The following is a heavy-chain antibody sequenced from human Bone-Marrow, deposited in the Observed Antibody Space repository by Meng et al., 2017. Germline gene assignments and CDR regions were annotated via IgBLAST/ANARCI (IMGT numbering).Heavy chain of an antibody. CDR3: ARGGGGSIVDY. D-gene: IGHD3-10*01. Sequence: GESLKISCVASGFTFTDYHLTWVRQAPGQGLEWVSIIRGTDGTTYYADSVKGRFTISRDNSKSILYLQLNSLGAEDTALYYCARGGGGSIVDYWGQGTLVTVSS. J-gene: IGHJ4*02. CDR1: GFTFTDYH. V-gene: IGHV3-23*01. CDR2: IRGTDGTT.